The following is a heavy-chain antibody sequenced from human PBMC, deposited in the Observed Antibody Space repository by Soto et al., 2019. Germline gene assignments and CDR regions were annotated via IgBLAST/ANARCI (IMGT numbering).Heavy chain of an antibody. D-gene: IGHD4-17*01. Sequence: QVQLAESGGGGVQHGRSLRLSCVGGGFTFRSNGLHWVRQAPGKGLEWVATISYDGSYKNYADPVKGRFTISRDNSKTTAYLQMNGLGAEDTAVYYCAKVGYGDYFDAWGPGTLVTVSS. CDR3: AKVGYGDYFDA. CDR1: GFTFRSNG. V-gene: IGHV3-30*18. CDR2: ISYDGSYK. J-gene: IGHJ4*02.